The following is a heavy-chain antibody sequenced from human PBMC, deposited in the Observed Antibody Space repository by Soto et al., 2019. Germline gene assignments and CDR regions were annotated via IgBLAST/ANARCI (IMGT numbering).Heavy chain of an antibody. CDR1: GGSVNGYY. Sequence: WETLSLTCAVYGGSVNGYYWNWIRQPPVKGLEWIGEINHTGGTRYNPSLKSRVTMSVDTSKNQFSLRLSSVTAADTAIYYCATRITVFGLLIPPFDPWGQGTQVTVSS. CDR2: INHTGGT. CDR3: ATRITVFGLLIPPFDP. J-gene: IGHJ5*02. D-gene: IGHD3-3*01. V-gene: IGHV4-34*01.